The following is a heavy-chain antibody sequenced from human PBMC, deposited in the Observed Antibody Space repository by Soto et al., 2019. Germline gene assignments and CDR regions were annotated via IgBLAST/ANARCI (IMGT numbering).Heavy chain of an antibody. Sequence: SETLSLTCSVSGGSISNFYWSWIRQPPGKGLEWIGYIYYTGSTNYNPSLKSRVTISVDTSRNQFSLKLSSVTAADTAVYYCARGYYDSSGYCSDYWGQGTPVTVSS. CDR2: IYYTGST. V-gene: IGHV4-59*01. J-gene: IGHJ4*02. CDR3: ARGYYDSSGYCSDY. D-gene: IGHD3-22*01. CDR1: GGSISNFY.